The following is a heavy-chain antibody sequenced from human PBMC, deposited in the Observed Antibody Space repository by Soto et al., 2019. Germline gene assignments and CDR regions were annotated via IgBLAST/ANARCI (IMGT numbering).Heavy chain of an antibody. V-gene: IGHV1-18*04. D-gene: IGHD3-3*01. Sequence: GASVKVSCKASGYTFTSYGISWVRQAPGQGLEWMGWISAYNGNTNYAQKLQGRVTMTTDTSTSTAYMELRSLRPDDTAVYYCARDPDYDFWSGYPPTLYYYGMDVWGQGTTVTVSS. J-gene: IGHJ6*02. CDR2: ISAYNGNT. CDR1: GYTFTSYG. CDR3: ARDPDYDFWSGYPPTLYYYGMDV.